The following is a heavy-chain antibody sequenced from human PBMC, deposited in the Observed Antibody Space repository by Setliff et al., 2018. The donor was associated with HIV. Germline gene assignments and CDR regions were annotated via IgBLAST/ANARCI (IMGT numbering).Heavy chain of an antibody. J-gene: IGHJ4*02. Sequence: PGGSLRLSCAASGFTFSSYAMNWVRQAPGKGLEWVSAISGSGRSTYYADSLKARFTISRDNSKNTLYLQISNLRLEDTAIYYCVKERTDYEILTCLEDWGQGTLVTVSS. D-gene: IGHD3-9*01. CDR3: VKERTDYEILTCLED. CDR2: ISGSGRST. CDR1: GFTFSSYA. V-gene: IGHV3-23*01.